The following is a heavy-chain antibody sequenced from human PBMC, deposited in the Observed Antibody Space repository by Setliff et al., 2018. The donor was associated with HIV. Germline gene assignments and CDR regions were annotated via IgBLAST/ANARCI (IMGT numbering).Heavy chain of an antibody. CDR3: ARGARLLAGYSDRWDYYYMAV. J-gene: IGHJ6*03. Sequence: SETLSLTCTVSGGSISSSSYYWTWIRQPPGKGLEWIGEINHSGSTHYNPSLKSRFTISVDTSKNQFSLKVNSVTAADTAVYYCARGARLLAGYSDRWDYYYMAVWGKGTTVTVSS. CDR2: INHSGST. V-gene: IGHV4-39*07. CDR1: GGSISSSSYY. D-gene: IGHD6-13*01.